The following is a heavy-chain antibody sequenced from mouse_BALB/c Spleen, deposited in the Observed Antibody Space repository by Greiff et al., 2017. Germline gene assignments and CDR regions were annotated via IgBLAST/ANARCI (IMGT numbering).Heavy chain of an antibody. Sequence: EVKLVESGGGLVQPGGSLKLSCAASGFTFSSYGMSWVRQTPDKRLELVATINSNGGSTYYPDTVKGRFTISRDNAKNTLYLQMSSLKSEDTAMYYCARGGFKGYFDYWGQGTTLTVSA. V-gene: IGHV5-6-3*01. CDR3: ARGGFKGYFDY. CDR1: GFTFSSYG. CDR2: INSNGGST. J-gene: IGHJ2*01.